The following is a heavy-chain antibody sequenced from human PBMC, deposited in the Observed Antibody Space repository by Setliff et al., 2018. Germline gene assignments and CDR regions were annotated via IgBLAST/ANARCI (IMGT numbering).Heavy chain of an antibody. CDR2: IYYSGST. J-gene: IGHJ4*02. D-gene: IGHD3-22*01. Sequence: ETLSLTCTVPGGSISSSSYYWGWIRQPPGKGLEWIGSIYYSGSTYYNPSLKSRVTISVDTSKNQFSLKLSSVTAADTAVYYCARYNYYDSSGYFLTFDYWGQGTLVTVSS. V-gene: IGHV4-39*01. CDR1: GGSISSSSYY. CDR3: ARYNYYDSSGYFLTFDY.